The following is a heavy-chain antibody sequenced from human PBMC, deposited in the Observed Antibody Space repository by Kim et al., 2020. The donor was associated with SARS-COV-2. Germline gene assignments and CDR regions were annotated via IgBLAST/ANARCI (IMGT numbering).Heavy chain of an antibody. Sequence: GESLKISCKGSGYSFTSYWIGWVRQMPGKGLEWMGIIYPGDSDTRYSPSFQGQVTISADKSISTAYLQWSSLKASDTAMYYCARLRVPVLRYFDWSYFDYWGQGTLVTVSS. CDR2: IYPGDSDT. CDR1: GYSFTSYW. D-gene: IGHD3-9*01. J-gene: IGHJ4*02. CDR3: ARLRVPVLRYFDWSYFDY. V-gene: IGHV5-51*01.